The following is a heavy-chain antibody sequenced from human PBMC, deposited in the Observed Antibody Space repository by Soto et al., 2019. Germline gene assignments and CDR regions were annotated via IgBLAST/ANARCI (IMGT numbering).Heavy chain of an antibody. CDR2: IYPGDSDT. D-gene: IGHD3-10*01. CDR1: GYNFTNYW. Sequence: GESLKISCKGSGYNFTNYWIGWVRQMPGKGLESMGIIYPGDSDTRYSPSFQGQVTISADKSINTAYLQWSSLKASDTAMYYCAGGGVRGVVTRTRDYYGMDVWGQGTTVTVSS. J-gene: IGHJ6*02. V-gene: IGHV5-51*01. CDR3: AGGGVRGVVTRTRDYYGMDV.